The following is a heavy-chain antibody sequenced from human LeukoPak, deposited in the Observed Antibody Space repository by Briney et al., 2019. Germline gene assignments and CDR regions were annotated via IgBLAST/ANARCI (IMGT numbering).Heavy chain of an antibody. CDR2: ISDTGNT. CDR3: AKAPVTTCRGAFCYPFDY. J-gene: IGHJ4*02. Sequence: GGSLRLSCAASGFTLSSYAMSWVRQAPGKGLEWVSAISDTGNTYHADSVKGRFTISRDSSKNTLFLQMNRLRPEDAAVYYCAKAPVTTCRGAFCYPFDYRGLGTLVTVSA. V-gene: IGHV3-23*01. D-gene: IGHD2-15*01. CDR1: GFTLSSYA.